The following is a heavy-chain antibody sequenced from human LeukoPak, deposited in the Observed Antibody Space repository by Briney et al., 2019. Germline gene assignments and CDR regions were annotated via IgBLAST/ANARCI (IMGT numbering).Heavy chain of an antibody. V-gene: IGHV3-74*01. J-gene: IGHJ1*01. CDR3: ATNQWLAPLRES. CDR2: INTDGTVT. CDR1: GFTFSKYW. D-gene: IGHD6-19*01. Sequence: GGSLRLSCAASGFTFSKYWMLWVRQAPGKGLESVSRINTDGTVTTYADSVKGRFTVSRDNADNTMFLQMNSVRDEDTAVYYYATNQWLAPLRESWGQGTPVTVSS.